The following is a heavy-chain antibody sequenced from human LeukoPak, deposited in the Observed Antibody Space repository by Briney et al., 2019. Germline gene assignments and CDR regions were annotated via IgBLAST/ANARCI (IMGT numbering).Heavy chain of an antibody. CDR2: ISAYGGNT. CDR1: GYTFTGYY. Sequence: GASVKVFCKASGYTFTGYYMHWVRQAPGQGLEWMGWISAYGGNTNFAQKLQGRVTMTTDTSTSTAYMELRSLRSDDTAVYYCVRGAKCSGADCDSTKEYVYYFDYWGQGTLVTVSS. CDR3: VRGAKCSGADCDSTKEYVYYFDY. V-gene: IGHV1-18*04. D-gene: IGHD6-25*01. J-gene: IGHJ4*02.